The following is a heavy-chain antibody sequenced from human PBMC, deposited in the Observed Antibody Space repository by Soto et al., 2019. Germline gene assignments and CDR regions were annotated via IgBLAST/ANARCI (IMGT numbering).Heavy chain of an antibody. CDR2: MNAKSGDT. J-gene: IGHJ6*04. Sequence: ASVKVSCKASGYTFSDFDINWLRQASGQGPEWMGWMNAKSGDTFFAQRFQGKFNMTWDTSLSTAYMEVGSLTSDDTAIYYCARGNPFIRAVFAVGGKGTTVPVPT. CDR1: GYTFSDFD. V-gene: IGHV1-8*01. CDR3: ARGNPFIRAVFAV. D-gene: IGHD2-21*01.